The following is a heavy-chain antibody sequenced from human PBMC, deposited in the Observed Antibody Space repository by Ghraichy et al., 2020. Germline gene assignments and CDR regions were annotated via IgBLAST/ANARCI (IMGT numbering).Heavy chain of an antibody. CDR3: ARGGGYSYGQYDYYYYYGMDV. Sequence: SETLSLTCAVSGGSISSGGYSWSWIRQPPGKGLEWIGYIYHSGSTYYNPSLKSRVTISVDRSKNQFSLKLSSVTAADTAVYYCARGGGYSYGQYDYYYYYGMDVWGQGTTVTVSS. V-gene: IGHV4-30-2*01. CDR1: GGSISSGGYS. CDR2: IYHSGST. D-gene: IGHD5-18*01. J-gene: IGHJ6*02.